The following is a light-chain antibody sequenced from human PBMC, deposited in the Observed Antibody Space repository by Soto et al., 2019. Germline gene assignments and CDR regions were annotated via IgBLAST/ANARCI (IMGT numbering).Light chain of an antibody. Sequence: DIQMTQSPSTLYPSVGYRVTITYRAGQSISTWLAWYQQKTGQAPKLLISAASNLESGVPSRFRGSGSGTEFTLTISRLQPDDFATYYCQQYNTSSWTFGQGTKVDIK. CDR1: QSISTW. J-gene: IGKJ1*01. CDR3: QQYNTSSWT. V-gene: IGKV1-5*01. CDR2: AAS.